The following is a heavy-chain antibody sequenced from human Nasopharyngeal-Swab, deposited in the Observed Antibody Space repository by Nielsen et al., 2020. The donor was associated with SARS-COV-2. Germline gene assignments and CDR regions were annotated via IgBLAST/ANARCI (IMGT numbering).Heavy chain of an antibody. CDR3: AKRPYCGSNSCYYYFDY. CDR2: ISGSGGST. CDR1: RFTFSSYA. J-gene: IGHJ4*02. Sequence: GESLKISCAASRFTFSSYAMSWVRQAPGKGLEWVSAISGSGGSTYYADSVKGRSTISRDNSKNTLYLQMNSLRAEDTAVYYCAKRPYCGSNSCYYYFDYWGQGTLVTVSS. V-gene: IGHV3-23*01. D-gene: IGHD2-2*01.